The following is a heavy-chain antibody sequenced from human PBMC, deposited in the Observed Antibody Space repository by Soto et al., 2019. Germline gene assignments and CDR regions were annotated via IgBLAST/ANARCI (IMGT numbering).Heavy chain of an antibody. CDR2: VHSSGGT. CDR1: GGSVSRGSYY. CDR3: ARDRVLFGPAFEH. V-gene: IGHV4-61*01. Sequence: QVQLQESGPGLVKPSETLSLTCTVSGGSVSRGSYYWTWIRQPPGKGLEWIGYVHSSGGTTYNPSHNRRVNISIDTSKNQFSLNLSSLTAADTGLYYVARDRVLFGPAFEHWGQGTLVTVYS. D-gene: IGHD3-3*01. J-gene: IGHJ4*02.